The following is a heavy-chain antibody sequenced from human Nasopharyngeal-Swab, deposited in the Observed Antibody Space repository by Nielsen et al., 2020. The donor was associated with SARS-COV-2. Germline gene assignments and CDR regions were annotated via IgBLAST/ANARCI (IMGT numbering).Heavy chain of an antibody. J-gene: IGHJ4*02. CDR2: INPNSGGT. Sequence: ASVKVSCKASGYTFTGYYMHWVRQAPGQGLEWMGRINPNSGGTNYAQKFQGRVTMTRDTSISTAYMELSRLRSDDTAAYYCARGPYDFWSDLTGPDYWGQGTLVTVSS. CDR1: GYTFTGYY. CDR3: ARGPYDFWSDLTGPDY. D-gene: IGHD3-3*01. V-gene: IGHV1-2*06.